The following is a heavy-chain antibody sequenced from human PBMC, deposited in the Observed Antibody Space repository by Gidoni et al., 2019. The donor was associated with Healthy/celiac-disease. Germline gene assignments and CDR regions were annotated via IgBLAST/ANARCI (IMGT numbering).Heavy chain of an antibody. CDR1: GLTFSGSA. CDR3: TRAVAVAGPPNY. D-gene: IGHD6-19*01. Sequence: EVQLVESGGGLVQPGGTLKRSCADSGLTFSGSAMPWVRQASGKGLEWLGRIRSIANRSATAYAASVTGRFTISRDDSKNTAYLQMNSLKPEDTAVYYCTRAVAVAGPPNYWGQRTLVTVSS. V-gene: IGHV3-73*02. J-gene: IGHJ4*02. CDR2: IRSIANRSAT.